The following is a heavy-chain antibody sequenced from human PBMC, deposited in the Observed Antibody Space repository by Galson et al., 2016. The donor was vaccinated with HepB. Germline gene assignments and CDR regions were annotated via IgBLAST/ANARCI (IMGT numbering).Heavy chain of an antibody. CDR2: INNDASNT. D-gene: IGHD2-15*01. CDR3: ARPGYCSASSCYVPFEI. Sequence: SLRLSCAASGFTFSSYWMNWVRQAPGKGLVWVSRINNDASNTTYADSVKGRFTISRDNAKHTLYLQMNSLRAEDTAVYYCARPGYCSASSCYVPFEIWGQGTMSTVSS. J-gene: IGHJ3*02. CDR1: GFTFSSYW. V-gene: IGHV3-74*03.